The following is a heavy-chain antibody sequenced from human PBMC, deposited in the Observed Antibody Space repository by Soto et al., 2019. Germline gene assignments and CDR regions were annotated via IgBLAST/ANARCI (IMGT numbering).Heavy chain of an antibody. V-gene: IGHV4-31*02. Sequence: GGYYWSWIRQHPGKGLEWIGYIYYSGSTYYNPSLKSRVTISVDTSKNQFSLKLSSVTAADTAVYYCARDWAIAAAGTGGDYYYYGMDVWGQGTTVTVPS. CDR1: GGYY. D-gene: IGHD6-13*01. CDR2: IYYSGST. CDR3: ARDWAIAAAGTGGDYYYYGMDV. J-gene: IGHJ6*02.